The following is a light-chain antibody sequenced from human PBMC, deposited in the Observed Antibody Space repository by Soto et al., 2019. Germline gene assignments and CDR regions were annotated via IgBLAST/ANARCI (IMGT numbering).Light chain of an antibody. V-gene: IGLV1-40*01. CDR1: SSSIGAGYD. CDR2: GNS. Sequence: QAVVTQPPSVSGAPGQRVTISCTGSSSSIGAGYDVHWYQQLPGTAPKLLIYGNSNRPSGVPDRFSGSKSGTSASLAITGLQAEDEADYYCQSYDSSPGVVFGGGTKLTVL. J-gene: IGLJ2*01. CDR3: QSYDSSPGVV.